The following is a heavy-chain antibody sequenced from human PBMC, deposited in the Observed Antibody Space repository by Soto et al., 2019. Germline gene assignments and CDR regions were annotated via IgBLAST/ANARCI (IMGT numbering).Heavy chain of an antibody. J-gene: IGHJ6*03. CDR1: GFTFDDYA. V-gene: IGHV3-9*01. Sequence: SLRLSCAASGFTFDDYAMHWVRQAPGKGLEWVSGISWNSGSIGYADSVKGRFTISRDNAKNSLYLQMNSLRAEDTALYYCTAARPNYYYYMDVWGKGTTVTVSS. CDR2: ISWNSGSI. D-gene: IGHD6-6*01. CDR3: TAARPNYYYYMDV.